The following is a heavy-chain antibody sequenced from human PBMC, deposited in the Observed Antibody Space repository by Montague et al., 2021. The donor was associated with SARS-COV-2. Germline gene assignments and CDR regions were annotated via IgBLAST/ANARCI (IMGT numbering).Heavy chain of an antibody. CDR1: GGSISSSSYY. CDR3: ARLGDMLTCYYNGFDP. CDR2: TYHSGRT. J-gene: IGHJ5*02. V-gene: IGHV4-39*01. D-gene: IGHD3-9*01. Sequence: TLSLTCTVSGGSISSSSYYWGWIRQTPGKGLEWIGSTYHSGRTYYNPYLTSRVTISVDTSKDQFSLKLSSVTATDTAVYYCARLGDMLTCYYNGFDPWGQGTLVTVSS.